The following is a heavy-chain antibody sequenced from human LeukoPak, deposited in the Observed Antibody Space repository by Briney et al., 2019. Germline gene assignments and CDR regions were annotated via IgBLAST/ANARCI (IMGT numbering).Heavy chain of an antibody. CDR2: ISYDGSNK. J-gene: IGHJ4*02. D-gene: IGHD3-22*01. V-gene: IGHV3-30-3*02. CDR1: GFTFSSYA. Sequence: GGSLRLSCAASGFTFSSYAMHWVRQAPGKGLEWVAVISYDGSNKYYADSVKGRFTISRDNSKNTLYLQMNSLRAEDTAVYYCAKPTGTMILHYWGQGTLVTVSS. CDR3: AKPTGTMILHY.